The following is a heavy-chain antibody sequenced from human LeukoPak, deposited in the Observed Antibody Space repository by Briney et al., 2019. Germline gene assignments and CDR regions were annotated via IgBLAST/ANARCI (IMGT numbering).Heavy chain of an antibody. V-gene: IGHV1-18*01. J-gene: IGHJ4*02. CDR3: ARGLRAVAGIIPY. Sequence: ASVKVSCKASGYTFTSYGISWVRQAPGQGLEWMGWISAYNGNTNYAQKFQGRVTMTRNTSISTAYMELSSLRSEDTAVYYCARGLRAVAGIIPYWGQGTLVTVSS. D-gene: IGHD6-19*01. CDR2: ISAYNGNT. CDR1: GYTFTSYG.